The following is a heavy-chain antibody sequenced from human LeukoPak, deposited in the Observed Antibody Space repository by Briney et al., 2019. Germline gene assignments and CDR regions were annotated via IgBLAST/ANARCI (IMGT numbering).Heavy chain of an antibody. Sequence: SETLSLTCAAYGGSLSGYYWSWIRQPPGKGLEWIGEINHSGSTNYNPSLKSRVTISVDTSKNQFSLKLSSVTAADTAVYYCASGGDTAMVKRYFDYWGQGTLVTVSS. D-gene: IGHD5-18*01. CDR1: GGSLSGYY. J-gene: IGHJ4*02. V-gene: IGHV4-34*01. CDR3: ASGGDTAMVKRYFDY. CDR2: INHSGST.